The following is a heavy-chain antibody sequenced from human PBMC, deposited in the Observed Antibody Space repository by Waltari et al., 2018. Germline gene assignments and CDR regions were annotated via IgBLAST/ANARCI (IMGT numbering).Heavy chain of an antibody. CDR1: GFTFSSYG. CDR2: IWYDGSNK. CDR3: ARDGGLTGVDY. D-gene: IGHD3-16*01. V-gene: IGHV3-33*01. Sequence: VQLVESGGGVVQPGRSLRLPCAASGFTFSSYGLPWVRQAPGKGLEWVAGIWYDGSNKYYADSVKGRFTISRDNSKNTLYLQMNSLRAEDTAVYYCARDGGLTGVDYWGQGTLVTVSS. J-gene: IGHJ4*02.